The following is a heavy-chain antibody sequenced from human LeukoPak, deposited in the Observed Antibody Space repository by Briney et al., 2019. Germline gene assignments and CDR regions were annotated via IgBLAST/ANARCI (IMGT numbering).Heavy chain of an antibody. Sequence: GGSLRLSCVASGFTFTGHSMHWVRQAPGKGLEWVAVVADDEKTIFYADSLKGRFTVSRDNSKNTVYLQMNSLRDEDTAVYYCASTLPRVEAPGWYYFDYWGQGTLVTVSS. V-gene: IGHV3-30*04. CDR1: GFTFTGHS. CDR2: VADDEKTI. CDR3: ASTLPRVEAPGWYYFDY. J-gene: IGHJ4*02. D-gene: IGHD2-15*01.